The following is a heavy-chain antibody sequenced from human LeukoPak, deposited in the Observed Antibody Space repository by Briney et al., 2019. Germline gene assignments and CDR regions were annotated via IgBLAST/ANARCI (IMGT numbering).Heavy chain of an antibody. J-gene: IGHJ4*02. Sequence: GGSLRLSCAASGFTFSSYAMSWVRQAPGKGLEWVSAISGSGGSTYYADSVKGRFTISRDNSKNTLYLQMNSLRAEDTAVYYCTKNIVVVPAATFDYWGQGTLVTVSS. CDR2: ISGSGGST. V-gene: IGHV3-23*01. CDR1: GFTFSSYA. D-gene: IGHD2-2*01. CDR3: TKNIVVVPAATFDY.